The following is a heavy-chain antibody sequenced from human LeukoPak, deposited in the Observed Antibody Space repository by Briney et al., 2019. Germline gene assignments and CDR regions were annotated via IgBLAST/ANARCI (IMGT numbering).Heavy chain of an antibody. Sequence: GGSLRLSCAASGFTFSDYYMNWIRQAPGKGLEWVSYIRSSDSTTYYADSVKGRFTISRDNAKNSLYLQMNSLRAEDTAVYYCARVRLTGTTPYYSSYMDVWGKGTTVTVSS. CDR2: IRSSDSTT. CDR1: GFTFSDYY. V-gene: IGHV3-11*01. D-gene: IGHD1-7*01. J-gene: IGHJ6*03. CDR3: ARVRLTGTTPYYSSYMDV.